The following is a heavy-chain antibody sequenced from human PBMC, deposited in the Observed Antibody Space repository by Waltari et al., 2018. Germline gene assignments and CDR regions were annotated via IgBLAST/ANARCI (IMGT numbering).Heavy chain of an antibody. Sequence: QVQLVESGGGVVQPGRSLRLSCAASGFTFSSYGMHWVRQAPGKGLEWVAVISYDGSNKYYADSVKGRFTISRDNSKNTLYLQMNSLRAEDTAVYYCAKETVTPHTYYFDYWGQGTLVTVSS. J-gene: IGHJ4*02. D-gene: IGHD4-17*01. CDR3: AKETVTPHTYYFDY. CDR1: GFTFSSYG. CDR2: ISYDGSNK. V-gene: IGHV3-30*18.